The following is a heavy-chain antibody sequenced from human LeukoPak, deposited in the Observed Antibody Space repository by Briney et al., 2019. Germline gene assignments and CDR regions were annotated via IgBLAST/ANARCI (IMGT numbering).Heavy chain of an antibody. CDR3: ACGIVVVVAATPSYYFDY. CDR2: IIPIFGTA. V-gene: IGHV1-69*05. J-gene: IGHJ4*02. CDR1: GGTFSSYA. Sequence: SVKVSCKASGGTFSSYAISWVRQAPGQGLEWMGRIIPIFGTANYAQKFQRRVTITTDESTSTAYMELSSRRSEDTAVYYCACGIVVVVAATPSYYFDYWGQGTLVTVSS. D-gene: IGHD2-15*01.